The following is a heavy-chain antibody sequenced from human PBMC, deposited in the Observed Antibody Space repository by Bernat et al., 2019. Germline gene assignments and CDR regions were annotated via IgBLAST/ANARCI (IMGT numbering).Heavy chain of an antibody. CDR1: GFTFDDYG. D-gene: IGHD3-22*01. CDR2: INWNGGST. CDR3: AKPVSGYYDY. V-gene: IGHV3-20*04. Sequence: VQLVESGGGVVQPGRSLRLSCAASGFTFDDYGMSWVRQAPGKGLEWVSGINWNGGSTGYADSVKGRFTISRDNSKHTLYLQMNSLRAEDTAVYYCAKPVSGYYDYWGQGTLVTVSS. J-gene: IGHJ4*02.